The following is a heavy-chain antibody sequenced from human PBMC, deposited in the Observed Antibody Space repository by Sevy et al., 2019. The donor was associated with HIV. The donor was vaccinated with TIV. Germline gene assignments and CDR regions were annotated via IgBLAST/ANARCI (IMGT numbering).Heavy chain of an antibody. Sequence: SETLSLTCAVYGGSFSGYYWSWIRQPPGKGLEWIGEINHSGSTNYNPSLKSRVTISVDTSKNQFSLKLSSVTAADTAVYYCARGPPRGGNSGWFDPWGQGTLVTVSS. CDR2: INHSGST. J-gene: IGHJ5*02. CDR3: ARGPPRGGNSGWFDP. CDR1: GGSFSGYY. D-gene: IGHD2-15*01. V-gene: IGHV4-34*01.